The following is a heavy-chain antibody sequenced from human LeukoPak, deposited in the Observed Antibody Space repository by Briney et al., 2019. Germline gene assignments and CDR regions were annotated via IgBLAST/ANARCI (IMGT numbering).Heavy chain of an antibody. CDR2: ISGSGGST. CDR3: AKDKESRSAPFDY. V-gene: IGHV3-23*01. CDR1: GFTVSSNY. J-gene: IGHJ4*02. Sequence: GGSLRLSCAASGFTVSSNYMSWVRQAPGKGLEWVSAISGSGGSTYYADSVKGRFTISRDNSKNTLYLQMNSLRAEDTAVYYCAKDKESRSAPFDYWGQGTLVTVSS.